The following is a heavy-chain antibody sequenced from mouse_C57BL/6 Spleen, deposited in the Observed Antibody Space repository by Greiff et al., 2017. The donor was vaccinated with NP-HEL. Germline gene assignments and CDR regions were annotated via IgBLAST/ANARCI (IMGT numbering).Heavy chain of an antibody. CDR1: GYTFTDYN. Sequence: EVQLQQSGPELVKPGASVKMSCKASGYTFTDYNMHWVKQSHGKSLEWIGYINPNNGGTSYNQKFKGKATLTVNKSSSTAYMELRSLTSEASAVLCWDPLDGHAFDYWGQGTTLTVAS. D-gene: IGHD2-2*01. CDR2: INPNNGGT. J-gene: IGHJ2*01. V-gene: IGHV1-22*01. CDR3: DPLDGHAFDY.